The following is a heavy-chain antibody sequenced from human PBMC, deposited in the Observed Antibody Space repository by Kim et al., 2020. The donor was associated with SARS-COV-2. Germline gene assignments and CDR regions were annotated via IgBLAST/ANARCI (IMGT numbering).Heavy chain of an antibody. Sequence: GGSLRLSCAASGFTFTSYWMHWIRQAPGKGLMWVAHVSHDGSDTNYADSVKGRFTISRDNARNTVYLQMSSLRDEDTAMYYCVRDCGEAAGGTQGWFKWFDPWGQGIPVTVSS. V-gene: IGHV3-74*01. CDR3: VRDCGEAAGGTQGWFKWFDP. CDR2: VSHDGSDT. D-gene: IGHD6-13*01. J-gene: IGHJ5*02. CDR1: GFTFTSYW.